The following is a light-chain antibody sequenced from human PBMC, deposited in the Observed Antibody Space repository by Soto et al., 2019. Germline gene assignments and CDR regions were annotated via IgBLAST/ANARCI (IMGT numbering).Light chain of an antibody. CDR2: GNT. V-gene: IGLV1-40*01. CDR3: QSHDSSLHASV. Sequence: QSVLTQPPSVSGAPWQRVTISCTGSSSNIGAGYDVHWYLQLPGTAPKLLIYGNTNRPSGVPDRFSGSKSGSSASLAITGLQAEDEADYCCQSHDSSLHASVFGTGTKVTVL. J-gene: IGLJ1*01. CDR1: SSNIGAGYD.